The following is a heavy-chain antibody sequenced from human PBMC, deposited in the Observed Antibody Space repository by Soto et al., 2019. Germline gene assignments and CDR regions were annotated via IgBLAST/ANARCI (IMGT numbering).Heavy chain of an antibody. CDR2: ISYDGNTQ. V-gene: IGHV3-30-3*01. D-gene: IGHD2-2*02. Sequence: GGSLRLSCAASGFTLSSYSIHWVRQAPGKGLDWVAVISYDGNTQFYGDSVKGRFIVSRDNSRNTLYLQLNNLQAEDTAVYYCAKVSRPYPISTPDFDYWGEGT. CDR3: AKVSRPYPISTPDFDY. J-gene: IGHJ4*02. CDR1: GFTLSSYS.